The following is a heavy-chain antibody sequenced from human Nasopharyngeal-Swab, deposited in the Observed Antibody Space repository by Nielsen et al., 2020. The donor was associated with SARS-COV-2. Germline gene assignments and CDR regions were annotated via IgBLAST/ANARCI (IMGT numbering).Heavy chain of an antibody. Sequence: SETLSLTCAVYGGSFSGYYWSWIRQPPGKGLEWIGEINHSGSTNYNPSLKRRVTISVDTSKNQFSLKLSSVTAADTAVYYCARGLVNDYVWGSYRPGYYYYYMDVWGKGTTVTVSS. CDR2: INHSGST. CDR1: GGSFSGYY. J-gene: IGHJ6*03. CDR3: ARGLVNDYVWGSYRPGYYYYYMDV. V-gene: IGHV4-34*01. D-gene: IGHD3-16*02.